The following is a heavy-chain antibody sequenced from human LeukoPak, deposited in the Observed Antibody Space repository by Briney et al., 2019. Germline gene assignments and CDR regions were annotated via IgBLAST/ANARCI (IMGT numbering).Heavy chain of an antibody. D-gene: IGHD6-6*01. J-gene: IGHJ4*02. CDR3: ARGTVGQYSSSSLVGY. CDR1: GYTFTGYY. Sequence: GASVKVSCKASGYTFTGYYMHWVRQAPGQGLEWMGWINPNSGGTNYAQEFQGRVTMTRDTSISTAYMELSRLRSDDTAVYYCARGTVGQYSSSSLVGYWGQGTLVTVSS. CDR2: INPNSGGT. V-gene: IGHV1-2*02.